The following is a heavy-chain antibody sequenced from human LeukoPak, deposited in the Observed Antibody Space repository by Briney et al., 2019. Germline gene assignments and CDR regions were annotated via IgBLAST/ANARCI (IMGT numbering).Heavy chain of an antibody. D-gene: IGHD6-13*01. V-gene: IGHV1-3*03. CDR2: INAGNGNT. CDR1: GYTFSSYA. CDR3: ARGWAIAATGRPNLNFMDV. Sequence: ASVKVSCKASGYTFSSYAMHWVRQAPGQRLEWMGWINAGNGNTKYSQEFQGRVTITRDTSASTAYMELSSLRSEDMAVYYCARGWAIAATGRPNLNFMDVWGKGTTVTVSS. J-gene: IGHJ6*03.